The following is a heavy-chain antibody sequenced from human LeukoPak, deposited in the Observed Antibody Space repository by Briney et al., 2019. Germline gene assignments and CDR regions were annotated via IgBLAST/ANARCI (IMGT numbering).Heavy chain of an antibody. CDR3: AREVKPYYYDSSGPNRHYYYYGMDV. D-gene: IGHD3-22*01. Sequence: KPGGSLRLSCAASGFTFSSYSMNWVRQAPGKGLEWVSSISSSSSYIYYADSVKGRFTISRDNAKNSLYLQMNSLRAEDTAVYYCAREVKPYYYDSSGPNRHYYYYGMDVWGQGTTVTVSS. V-gene: IGHV3-21*01. CDR1: GFTFSSYS. CDR2: ISSSSSYI. J-gene: IGHJ6*02.